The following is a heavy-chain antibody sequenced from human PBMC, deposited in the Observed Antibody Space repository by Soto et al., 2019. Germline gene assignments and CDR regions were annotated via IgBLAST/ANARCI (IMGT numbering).Heavy chain of an antibody. D-gene: IGHD3-10*01. Sequence: QVQLVQSGAAVKKPGASVKVSCKASGYTFKTYGINWGRQAPGQGREWMGWISAYNGNTNYAQKFEGRVTMTTDTSTSTAYMERRSLRSDDMAVYYCARDRGELWAMSQFWGQGTLVTVSS. CDR3: ARDRGELWAMSQF. CDR1: GYTFKTYG. J-gene: IGHJ4*02. CDR2: ISAYNGNT. V-gene: IGHV1-18*03.